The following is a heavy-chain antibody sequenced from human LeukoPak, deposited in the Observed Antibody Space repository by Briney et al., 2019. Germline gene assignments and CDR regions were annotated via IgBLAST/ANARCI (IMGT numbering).Heavy chain of an antibody. CDR1: GFSFSSYS. CDR2: ISSSSSYI. D-gene: IGHD3-10*01. CDR3: ARGQTPMVRGVGIDC. J-gene: IGHJ4*02. Sequence: GGSLRLSCAASGFSFSSYSMNWVRQASAKGLEGVSSISSSSSYIYYADSVKRRFTIPRDNPKNSLYLQMNSPRAEDTAVYYCARGQTPMVRGVGIDCWGQGALVTVS. V-gene: IGHV3-21*01.